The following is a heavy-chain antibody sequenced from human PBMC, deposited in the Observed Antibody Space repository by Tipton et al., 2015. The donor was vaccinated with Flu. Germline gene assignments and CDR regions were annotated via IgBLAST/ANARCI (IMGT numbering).Heavy chain of an antibody. Sequence: TLSLTCTVSGGSISSYYWSWIRQPPGKGLEWIGYIYYSGSTNYNPSLKSRVTISVDTSKNQFSLKLSSVTAADTAVYYCASYTRDGYKPPGPYYFDYWGQGTLVTVSS. D-gene: IGHD5-24*01. CDR1: GGSISSYY. J-gene: IGHJ4*02. CDR3: ASYTRDGYKPPGPYYFDY. CDR2: IYYSGST. V-gene: IGHV4-59*08.